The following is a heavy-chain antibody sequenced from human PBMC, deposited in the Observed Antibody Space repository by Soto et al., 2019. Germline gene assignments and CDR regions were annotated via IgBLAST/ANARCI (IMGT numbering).Heavy chain of an antibody. J-gene: IGHJ2*01. CDR1: GFTFSSYA. CDR2: ISGSGGST. D-gene: IGHD7-27*01. Sequence: GGSLRLSCAASGFTFSSYAMSWVRQAPGKGLEWVSGISGSGGSTYYADSVKGRFTISRDNSKNTLYLQMNSLRAEDTAVYYCAKDPGWGSPYWYFDLWGRGTLVTVSS. V-gene: IGHV3-23*01. CDR3: AKDPGWGSPYWYFDL.